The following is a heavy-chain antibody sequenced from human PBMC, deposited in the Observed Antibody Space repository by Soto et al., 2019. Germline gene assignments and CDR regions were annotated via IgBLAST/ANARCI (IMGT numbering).Heavy chain of an antibody. J-gene: IGHJ5*02. Sequence: SETLSLTCAVYGGSFSGYYWSWIRQPPGKGLEWIGEINHSGSTNYNPSLKSRVTISVDTSKNQFSLKLSSVTAADTAVYYCARRIVLMVYATRRNWFDPWGQGTLVTSPQ. D-gene: IGHD2-8*01. CDR2: INHSGST. CDR1: GGSFSGYY. CDR3: ARRIVLMVYATRRNWFDP. V-gene: IGHV4-34*01.